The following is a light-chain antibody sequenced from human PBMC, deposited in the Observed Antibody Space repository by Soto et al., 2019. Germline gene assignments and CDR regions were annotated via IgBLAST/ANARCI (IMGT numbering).Light chain of an antibody. CDR3: LQHHRYPRT. Sequence: DIQMTRSPSAMXAXXGXXGXIXGLASQGIRNYLTWLQQKPGKVPKRLIYAASSLESGVPSRFSGSGSGTELALTVSTLQLQDLATYHGLQHHRYPRTFGGGTQVDI. V-gene: IGKV1-17*03. CDR1: QGIRNY. CDR2: AAS. J-gene: IGKJ4*01.